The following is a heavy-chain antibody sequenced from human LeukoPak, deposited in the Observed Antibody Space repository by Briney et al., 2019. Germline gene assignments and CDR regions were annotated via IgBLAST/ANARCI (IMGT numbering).Heavy chain of an antibody. CDR3: ASANPYYYDSSGYYDAFDI. D-gene: IGHD3-22*01. CDR1: GYSISSGYY. Sequence: SETLSLTCTVSGYSISSGYYWGWIRQPPGKGLEWIGSIYHSGSTYYNPSLKSRVTISVDRSKNQFSLKLSSVTAADTAVYYCASANPYYYDSSGYYDAFDIWGQGTMVTVSS. J-gene: IGHJ3*02. CDR2: IYHSGST. V-gene: IGHV4-38-2*02.